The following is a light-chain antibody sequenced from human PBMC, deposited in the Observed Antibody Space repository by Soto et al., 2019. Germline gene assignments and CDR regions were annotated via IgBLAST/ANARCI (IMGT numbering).Light chain of an antibody. J-gene: IGKJ5*01. V-gene: IGKV1-5*01. CDR2: DAS. CDR3: QHYNSYSH. CDR1: QAIYRW. Sequence: DIQMSQSPSTLSAYVGDRVTITCRASQAIYRWLAWYQQKPGKAPKLLIYDASSLQSGVPSRFSGSGSETEFTLTISSLQPDDFATYYFQHYNSYSHFGQGTRLEIK.